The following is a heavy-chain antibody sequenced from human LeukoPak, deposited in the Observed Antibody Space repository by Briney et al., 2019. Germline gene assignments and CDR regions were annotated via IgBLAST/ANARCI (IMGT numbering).Heavy chain of an antibody. Sequence: GGSLRLSCAASGFTFDDYGMSWVRQAPGKGLEWVSAISGSGGSTYYADSVKGRFTISRDNSKNTLYLQMNSLRAEDTAVYYCAKEAGRRGAAAGTVDYWGQGTLVTVSS. D-gene: IGHD6-13*01. J-gene: IGHJ4*02. CDR2: ISGSGGST. CDR1: GFTFDDYG. V-gene: IGHV3-23*01. CDR3: AKEAGRRGAAAGTVDY.